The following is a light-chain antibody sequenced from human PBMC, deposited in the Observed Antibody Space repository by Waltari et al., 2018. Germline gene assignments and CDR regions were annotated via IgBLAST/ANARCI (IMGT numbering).Light chain of an antibody. CDR3: QQSDSTPWT. CDR1: QTITNY. CDR2: SAS. Sequence: DIQMPQSPSSLSASVGDSVTITCRASQTITNYINWYQQKSGKAPKLLIYSASSLQSGVPSRFSGSGSGTDFTLTITSLQPEDFATYHCQQSDSTPWTFGQGTKVEIK. J-gene: IGKJ1*01. V-gene: IGKV1-39*01.